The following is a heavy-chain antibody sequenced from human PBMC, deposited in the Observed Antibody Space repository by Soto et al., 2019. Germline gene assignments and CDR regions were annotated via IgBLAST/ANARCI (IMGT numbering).Heavy chain of an antibody. V-gene: IGHV4-38-2*01. CDR3: ARTDYFDY. Sequence: LSLSCAVSGYSISSGFFWGWIRQSPGGGLEWIGSIFHSGISYYNPSLKSRVTMSVDTSKNHFSLKLTSVTAADTAVYYCARTDYFDYWGPGXLVTVYS. CDR2: IFHSGIS. J-gene: IGHJ4*02. CDR1: GYSISSGFF.